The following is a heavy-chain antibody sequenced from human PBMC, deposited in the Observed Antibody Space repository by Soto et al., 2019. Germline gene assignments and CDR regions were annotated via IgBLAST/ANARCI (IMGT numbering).Heavy chain of an antibody. CDR3: ARHLGGNHYYYGMDV. V-gene: IGHV1-69*12. CDR1: GGTFSSYA. D-gene: IGHD3-16*01. CDR2: IIPIFGTA. J-gene: IGHJ6*02. Sequence: QVQLMQSGAAVKKPGSSVKVSCKASGGTFSSYAISWVRQAPGQGLEWMGGIIPIFGTADYAQKFQGRVTITADDFTSTAYMELSSLRSEDTAVYYCARHLGGNHYYYGMDVWGQGTTVTVSS.